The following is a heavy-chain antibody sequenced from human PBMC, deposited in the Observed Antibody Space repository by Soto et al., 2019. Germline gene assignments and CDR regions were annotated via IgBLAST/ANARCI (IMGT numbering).Heavy chain of an antibody. Sequence: VQLQESGQGLVKTSQTLSLTCTVSGGSISSGGYYWSWIRQHPGKGLEWIGSIYDSGSTYYNTSLKSLVTMSRDASKNQLSLNLASVTAADTAMYYCARGGTRAYFHHWGQGTLVIVSS. CDR3: ARGGTRAYFHH. CDR2: IYDSGST. V-gene: IGHV4-31*01. D-gene: IGHD1-1*01. J-gene: IGHJ1*01. CDR1: GGSISSGGYY.